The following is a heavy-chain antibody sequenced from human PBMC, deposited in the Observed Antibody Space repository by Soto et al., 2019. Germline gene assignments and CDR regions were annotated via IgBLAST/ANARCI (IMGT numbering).Heavy chain of an antibody. CDR1: GFSLTNSGVG. D-gene: IGHD2-15*01. CDR2: IYWDNDR. J-gene: IGHJ5*01. V-gene: IGHV2-5*02. Sequence: QITLKESGPTLVEPTQTLTLTCSFSGFSLTNSGVGVGWLRQVPGKALECLGIIYWDNDRRYNPSLKTRLTITKXPSENXXVLTMTYMEPVDTGTYYWAHRVTYSGSWAVGWFDSWGQGTPVTVS. CDR3: AHRVTYSGSWAVGWFDS.